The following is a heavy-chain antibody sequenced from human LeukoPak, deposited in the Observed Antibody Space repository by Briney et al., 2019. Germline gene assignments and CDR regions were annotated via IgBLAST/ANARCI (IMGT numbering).Heavy chain of an antibody. D-gene: IGHD1-26*01. V-gene: IGHV3-23*01. J-gene: IGHJ4*02. CDR1: GFTFNNYA. CDR2: ISEGGGST. CDR3: AQTRPGSYSDY. Sequence: PGGSLRLSCAASGFTFNNYAMTWVRQAPGKGLEWVSSISEGGGSTYYADSVRGRFTISRDNSKNTVHLQMNSLRAEDTALYYCAQTRPGSYSDYWGQGTLVTVSS.